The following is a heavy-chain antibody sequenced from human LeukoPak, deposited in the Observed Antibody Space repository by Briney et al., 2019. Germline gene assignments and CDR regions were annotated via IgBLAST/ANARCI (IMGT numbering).Heavy chain of an antibody. D-gene: IGHD2-2*02. CDR1: GFTFSSYW. V-gene: IGHV3-7*01. J-gene: IGHJ6*02. CDR2: IKQDGSEK. Sequence: GGSLRLSCAASGFTFSSYWMSWVRQAPGKGLEWVANIKQDGSEKYYVDSVKGRFTISRDNAKNSLYLQMNSLRAEDTAVYYCARDGQYLTYYGMDVWGRGTTVTVSS. CDR3: ARDGQYLTYYGMDV.